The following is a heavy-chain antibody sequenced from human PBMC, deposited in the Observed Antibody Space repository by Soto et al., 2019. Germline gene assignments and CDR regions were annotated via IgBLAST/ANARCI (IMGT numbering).Heavy chain of an antibody. D-gene: IGHD1-1*01. CDR1: GYTFTSYY. CDR3: ARYRGGGPSYTYYYMDL. Sequence: GSSEKVSCKAFGYTFTSYYIHLVRQAPGLGLEWMGIINPSGGRRNYAQKFEGRDAMTKDTSTSKVYMDLSSLRSDDTAMYYCARYRGGGPSYTYYYMDLWGQGTPVTVSS. V-gene: IGHV1-46*01. J-gene: IGHJ6*03. CDR2: INPSGGRR.